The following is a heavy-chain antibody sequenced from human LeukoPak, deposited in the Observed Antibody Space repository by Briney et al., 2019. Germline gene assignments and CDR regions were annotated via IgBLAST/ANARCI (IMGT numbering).Heavy chain of an antibody. CDR3: ARGRRFLEWLLYVY. Sequence: GGSLRLSCAASGFTFSSYGMHWVRQAPGKGLEWVAFIRYDGSNKYYADSVKGRFTISRDNSKNTLYLQMNSLRAEDTAVYYCARGRRFLEWLLYVYWGQGTLVTVSS. D-gene: IGHD3-3*01. CDR1: GFTFSSYG. J-gene: IGHJ4*02. V-gene: IGHV3-30*02. CDR2: IRYDGSNK.